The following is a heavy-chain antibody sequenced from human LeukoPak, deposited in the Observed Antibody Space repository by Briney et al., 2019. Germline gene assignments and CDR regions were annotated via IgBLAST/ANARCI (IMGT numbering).Heavy chain of an antibody. CDR1: GFTVSSNE. Sequence: GGSLRLSCAASGFTVSSNEMRWVRQAPGKGLEWVSSISGGSTNYAKKGRFTFSRDTSKNTLHLQMNSLRVEDTAVYYCARLGTLYYYDSSGYSDYWGQGTLVTASS. CDR3: ARLGTLYYYDSSGYSDY. D-gene: IGHD3-22*01. CDR2: ISGGST. J-gene: IGHJ4*02. V-gene: IGHV3-38-3*01.